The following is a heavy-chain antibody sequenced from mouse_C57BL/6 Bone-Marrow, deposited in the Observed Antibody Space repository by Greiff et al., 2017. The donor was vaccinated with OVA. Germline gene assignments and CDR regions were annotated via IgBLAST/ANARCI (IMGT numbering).Heavy chain of an antibody. V-gene: IGHV10-1*01. CDR1: GFSFNTYA. D-gene: IGHD3-2*02. Sequence: EVQRVESGGGLVQPKGSLKLSCAASGFSFNTYAMNWVRQAPGKGLEWVARIRSKSNNYATYYADSVKDRFTISRDDSESMLYLQMNNLKTEDTAMYYCVKSSGYVRFAYWGQGTLVTVSA. J-gene: IGHJ3*01. CDR2: IRSKSNNYAT. CDR3: VKSSGYVRFAY.